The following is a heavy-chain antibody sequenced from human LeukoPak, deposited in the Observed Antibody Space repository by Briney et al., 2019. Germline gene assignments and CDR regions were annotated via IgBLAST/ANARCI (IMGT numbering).Heavy chain of an antibody. V-gene: IGHV1-69*05. CDR1: GGTFTSYA. Sequence: SGKVSCKASGGTFTSYAISWVRQAPGQGLEWRGGSIPIFGTANYAQKFQGRVTITTDKSTTTAYLELSSLTSEETAVYYCTRDDTSNWGQGTLVTVSS. J-gene: IGHJ4*02. CDR3: TRDDTSN. D-gene: IGHD2/OR15-2a*01. CDR2: SIPIFGTA.